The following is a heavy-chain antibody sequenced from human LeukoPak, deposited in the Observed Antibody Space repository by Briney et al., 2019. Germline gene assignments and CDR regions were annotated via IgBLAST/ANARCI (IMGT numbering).Heavy chain of an antibody. D-gene: IGHD4-17*01. CDR1: GGTFSSYA. V-gene: IGHV1-69*04. CDR2: IIPILDIT. Sequence: ASVKVSCKASGGTFSSYAISWVRQAPGQGLEWMGRIIPILDITNYAQKFQGRVTITADKSTSTAYMELSSLRSEDTAVHYCARHYGGNSGLFDYWGQGTLATVSS. J-gene: IGHJ4*02. CDR3: ARHYGGNSGLFDY.